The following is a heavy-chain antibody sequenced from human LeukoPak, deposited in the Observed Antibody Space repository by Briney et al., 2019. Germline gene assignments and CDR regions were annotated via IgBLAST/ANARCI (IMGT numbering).Heavy chain of an antibody. V-gene: IGHV3-23*01. CDR2: ISGGGDAT. D-gene: IGHD3-10*01. CDR1: GFTFSNYN. CDR3: ARDSSMLRGPLVIYYFDF. J-gene: IGHJ4*02. Sequence: GRSLRLSCAASGFTFSNYNMNWVRQAPGKGLEWVSTISGGGDATYYADSVKGRFTISRDNSKNTLYLQMNSLRVEDTAVYYCARDSSMLRGPLVIYYFDFWGQGTLVTVSS.